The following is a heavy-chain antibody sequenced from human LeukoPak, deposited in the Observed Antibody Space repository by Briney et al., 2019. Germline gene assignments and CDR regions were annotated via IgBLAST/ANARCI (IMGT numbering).Heavy chain of an antibody. J-gene: IGHJ5*02. CDR3: ARARRITMIVVANNWFDP. CDR1: GYTFTGYY. Sequence: ASVKVSCKASGYTFTGYYMHWVRQAPGQGLEWMGWINPNSGGTNYAQKFQGRVTMTRDTSISTAYMELSRLRSDDTAVYYCARARRITMIVVANNWFDPWSQGTLVTVSS. V-gene: IGHV1-2*02. CDR2: INPNSGGT. D-gene: IGHD3-22*01.